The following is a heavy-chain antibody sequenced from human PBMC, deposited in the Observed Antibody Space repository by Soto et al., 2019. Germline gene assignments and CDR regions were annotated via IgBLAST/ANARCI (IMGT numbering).Heavy chain of an antibody. D-gene: IGHD4-17*01. J-gene: IGHJ2*01. CDR3: ATHLKTTVTTYWYFDL. CDR2: INHSGST. V-gene: IGHV4-34*01. CDR1: GGSFSGYY. Sequence: QVHLQQWGAGLLKPSETLSLTCAVYGGSFSGYYWSWIRQPPGKGLEWIGEINHSGSTNFNPSLKSRVSISVETSKNRFALKLSSVTAADTAVYYCATHLKTTVTTYWYFDLWGRGTLVTVSS.